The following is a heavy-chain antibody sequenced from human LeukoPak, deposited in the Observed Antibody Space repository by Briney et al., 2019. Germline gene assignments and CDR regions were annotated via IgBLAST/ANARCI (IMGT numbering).Heavy chain of an antibody. Sequence: SETLSLTCTVSGGSISSYYWSWIRQPPGKGLEWIGYIYYSGSTNYNPSLKSRVTISVDTSKNQFSLKLSSVTAADTAVYYCARVFGYYYGSGGYYNPSWFDPWGQGTLVTVSS. J-gene: IGHJ5*02. CDR2: IYYSGST. V-gene: IGHV4-59*01. D-gene: IGHD3-10*01. CDR1: GGSISSYY. CDR3: ARVFGYYYGSGGYYNPSWFDP.